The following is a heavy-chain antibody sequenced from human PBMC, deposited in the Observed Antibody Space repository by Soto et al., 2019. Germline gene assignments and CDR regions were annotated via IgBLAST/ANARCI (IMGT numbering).Heavy chain of an antibody. CDR1: GFPFTTYG. V-gene: IGHV3-30*03. Sequence: QVQLVESGGGVVQPGTSLRLSCAASGFPFTTYGMHWVREAPTKGLDWVAVISYDGSNKYYADSVRGRFTISRDNSKNTSYLQMNSLRPEDTALYYCVGGQYYFDYRGQGTLVTVSS. CDR3: VGGQYYFDY. CDR2: ISYDGSNK. J-gene: IGHJ4*02. D-gene: IGHD3-10*01.